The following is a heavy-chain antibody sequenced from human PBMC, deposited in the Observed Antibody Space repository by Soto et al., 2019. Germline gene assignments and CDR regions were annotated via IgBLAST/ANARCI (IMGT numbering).Heavy chain of an antibody. CDR3: ARLAPDSSGWYGLDT. D-gene: IGHD3-22*01. J-gene: IGHJ5*02. CDR2: VYHGGRT. CDR1: GDRVRISDG. Sequence: VSGDRVRISDGGHWVRQQPGKGLEWIGEVYHGGRTKYNPSLESRVTILVDMSKNQFSLNLFSVTAADTAVYFCARLAPDSSGWYGLDTWGQGSPVTVSS. V-gene: IGHV4-4*01.